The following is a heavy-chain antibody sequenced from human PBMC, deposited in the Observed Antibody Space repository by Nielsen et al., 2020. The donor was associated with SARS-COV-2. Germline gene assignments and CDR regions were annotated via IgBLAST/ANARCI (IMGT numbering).Heavy chain of an antibody. CDR3: ARVRCSGGSCYFGY. J-gene: IGHJ4*02. D-gene: IGHD2-15*01. CDR1: GGTFSSYA. CDR2: ISAYNGNT. Sequence: ASVKVSCKASGGTFSSYAISWVRQAPGQGLEWMGWISAYNGNTNYAQKLQGRVTMTTDTSTSTAYMELRSLRSDDTAVYYCARVRCSGGSCYFGYWGQGTLVTVSS. V-gene: IGHV1-18*01.